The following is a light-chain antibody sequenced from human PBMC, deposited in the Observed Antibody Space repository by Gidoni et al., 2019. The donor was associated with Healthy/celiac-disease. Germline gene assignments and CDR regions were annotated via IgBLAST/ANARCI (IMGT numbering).Light chain of an antibody. Sequence: EIVMTPSTATLSVSPGERATLSCRASQSVSINLAWYQQKPGQAPRLLIYGASTRATGIPARFSGSGSGTEFTLTISSLQSEDFAVYYCQQYNNWPLLTFGGGTKVEIK. CDR2: GAS. V-gene: IGKV3-15*01. CDR3: QQYNNWPLLT. J-gene: IGKJ4*01. CDR1: QSVSIN.